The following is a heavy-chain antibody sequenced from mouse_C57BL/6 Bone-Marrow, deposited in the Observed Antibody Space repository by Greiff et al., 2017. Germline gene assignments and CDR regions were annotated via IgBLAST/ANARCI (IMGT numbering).Heavy chain of an antibody. Sequence: VQLQQSGAELVRPGASVKLSCTASGFNIKDDYMHWVKQRPEQGLEWIGWIDPENGDTEYASKFQGKATITADTSSNTAYMQLSSLTSEDSAVYYCARRGSGHGFAYWGQGTLVTVSA. CDR1: GFNIKDDY. D-gene: IGHD3-2*02. CDR2: IDPENGDT. J-gene: IGHJ3*01. V-gene: IGHV14-4*01. CDR3: ARRGSGHGFAY.